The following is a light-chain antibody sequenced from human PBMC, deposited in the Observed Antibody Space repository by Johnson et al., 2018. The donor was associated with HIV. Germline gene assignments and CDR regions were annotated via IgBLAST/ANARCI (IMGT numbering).Light chain of an antibody. J-gene: IGLJ1*01. CDR3: GTWDSSLSAGF. V-gene: IGLV1-51*01. CDR1: SSNIGNNY. CDR2: DNN. Sequence: QSVLTQPPSVSAAPGQKVTISCSGSSSNIGNNYVSWYQQLPGTAPKLLIYDNNKRPSGIPDRFSGSKSGTSATLALTGLQTGDEADYYCGTWDSSLSAGFFGTGTKVTVL.